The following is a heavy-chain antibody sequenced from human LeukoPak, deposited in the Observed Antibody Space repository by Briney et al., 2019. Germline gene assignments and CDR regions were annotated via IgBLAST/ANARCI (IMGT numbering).Heavy chain of an antibody. CDR2: ISYDGSNK. D-gene: IGHD6-13*01. Sequence: GRSLRLSCAASGFTFSSYAMHWVRQAPGKGLEWVAVISYDGSNKYYADSVKGRFTISRDNSKNTLYQQMNSLRAEDTAVYYCARRIAAAGTYYYYGMDVWGQGTTVTVSS. J-gene: IGHJ6*02. CDR1: GFTFSSYA. V-gene: IGHV3-30-3*01. CDR3: ARRIAAAGTYYYYGMDV.